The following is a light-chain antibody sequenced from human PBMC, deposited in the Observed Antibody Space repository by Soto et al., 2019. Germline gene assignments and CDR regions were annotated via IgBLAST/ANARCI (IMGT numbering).Light chain of an antibody. V-gene: IGKV3-15*01. CDR1: QSISNN. CDR3: QQYNNWPRT. CDR2: GAS. Sequence: EIVMTQSPATLSVSPGERATLSCRASQSISNNLVWYQQKPGQAPRPLIYGASTRATGIPARSSGSGSGTDFTLTISSLQSEDFAVYYCQQYNNWPRTFGQGTKVEIK. J-gene: IGKJ1*01.